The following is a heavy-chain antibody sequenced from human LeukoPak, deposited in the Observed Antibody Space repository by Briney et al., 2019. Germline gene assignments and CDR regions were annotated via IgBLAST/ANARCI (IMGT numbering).Heavy chain of an antibody. D-gene: IGHD5/OR15-5a*01. CDR3: ARNRGIYEIGAYFDY. CDR2: VNWNGGST. Sequence: GGSLRLSCAASGFTFDDYGMGWVRQAPGKGLEWVSGVNWNGGSTAYSDSVKGRFTISRDNAKNSLYLQMNSLRAEYTAFYHCARNRGIYEIGAYFDYWGQGTLVTVSS. CDR1: GFTFDDYG. J-gene: IGHJ4*02. V-gene: IGHV3-20*01.